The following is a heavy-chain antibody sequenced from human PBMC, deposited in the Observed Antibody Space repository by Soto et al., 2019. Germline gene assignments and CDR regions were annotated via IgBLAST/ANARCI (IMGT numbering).Heavy chain of an antibody. CDR1: GFTFSSYG. CDR3: ARHPERIAQIGWFDP. Sequence: EVQLVESGGGLVQPGGSLRLSCAASGFTFSSYGMNWVRQAPGKGLEWVSYISSSSSTIYYADSVKGRFTISRDNAKNSLHLPMNSLRSEDTAVYYCARHPERIAQIGWFDPWGQGTLVTVSS. CDR2: ISSSSSTI. V-gene: IGHV3-48*01. D-gene: IGHD6-13*01. J-gene: IGHJ5*02.